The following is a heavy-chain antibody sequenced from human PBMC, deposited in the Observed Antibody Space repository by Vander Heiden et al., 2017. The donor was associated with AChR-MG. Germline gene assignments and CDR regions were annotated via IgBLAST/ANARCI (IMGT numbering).Heavy chain of an antibody. D-gene: IGHD6-19*01. V-gene: IGHV3-15*01. CDR2: IKSKTDGGTT. CDR3: TTDSDWYHCCDY. CDR1: GFTFSNAW. Sequence: ESGGGLVKPGGSLRLSCAASGFTFSNAWMSWVRQAPGKGLEWVGRIKSKTDGGTTYYAAPVKGRFTISRDDSKNTLYLQMNSLKTEDTAVYYCTTDSDWYHCCDYWGQGTLVTVSS. J-gene: IGHJ4*02.